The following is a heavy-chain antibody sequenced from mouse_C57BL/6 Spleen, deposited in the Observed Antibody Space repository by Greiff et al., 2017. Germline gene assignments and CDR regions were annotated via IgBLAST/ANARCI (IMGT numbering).Heavy chain of an antibody. CDR2: IYPGDGDT. CDR3: ARGGYDYDAGFDY. Sequence: QVQLQQSGAELVKPGASVKISCKASGYAFSSYWMNWVKQRPGKGLEWIGQIYPGDGDTNYNGKFKGKATLTADNSSSTAYLQLSSLTSEDSAVYFCARGGYDYDAGFDYWGQGTTLTVSS. J-gene: IGHJ2*01. D-gene: IGHD2-4*01. CDR1: GYAFSSYW. V-gene: IGHV1-80*01.